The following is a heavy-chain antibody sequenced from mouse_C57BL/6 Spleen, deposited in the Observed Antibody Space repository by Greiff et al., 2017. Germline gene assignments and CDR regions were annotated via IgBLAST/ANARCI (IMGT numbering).Heavy chain of an antibody. J-gene: IGHJ2*01. CDR1: GFTFSSYA. V-gene: IGHV5-4*01. CDR3: AREGGEFDY. Sequence: EVQGVESGGGLVKPGGSLKLSCAASGFTFSSYAMSWVRQTPEKRLEWVATISDGGSYTYYPDNVKGRFTISRDNAKNNLYLQMSHLKSEDTAMYYCAREGGEFDYWGQGTTLTVSS. CDR2: ISDGGSYT.